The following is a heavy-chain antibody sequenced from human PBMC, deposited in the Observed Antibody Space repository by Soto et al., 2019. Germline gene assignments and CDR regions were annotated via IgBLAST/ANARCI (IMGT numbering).Heavy chain of an antibody. Sequence: SETLSLTCTVSGGSISSYYWSWIRQPAGKGLEWIGRIYTSGSTYYNPSLKSRVTISVDTSKNQFSLKLSSMTAADTAVYYCARGHGSGMIDKGWFDPWGQGTLVTVSS. CDR2: IYTSGST. D-gene: IGHD6-19*01. V-gene: IGHV4-4*07. CDR3: ARGHGSGMIDKGWFDP. J-gene: IGHJ5*02. CDR1: GGSISSYY.